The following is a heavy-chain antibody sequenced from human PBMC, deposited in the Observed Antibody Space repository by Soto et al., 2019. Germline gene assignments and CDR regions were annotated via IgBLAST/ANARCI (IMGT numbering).Heavy chain of an antibody. CDR1: GFIFTSYS. D-gene: IGHD3-22*01. Sequence: GGSLRLSCAASGFIFTSYSMVWVRQAPGKGLEWVSSISSRSDSIYYADSVKGRFTISRDNSKNTLYLQMNSLRAEDTAVYYCAKVVYYDSSGPVGYWGQGTLVTVSS. V-gene: IGHV3-21*04. CDR2: ISSRSDSI. CDR3: AKVVYYDSSGPVGY. J-gene: IGHJ4*02.